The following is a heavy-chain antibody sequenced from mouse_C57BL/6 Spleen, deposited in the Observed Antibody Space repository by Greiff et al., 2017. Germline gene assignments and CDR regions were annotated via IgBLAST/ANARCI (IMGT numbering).Heavy chain of an antibody. V-gene: IGHV1-69*01. D-gene: IGHD2-5*01. J-gene: IGHJ4*01. Sequence: QVQLKQPGAELVMPGASVKLSCKASGYTFTSYWMHWVKQRPGQGLEWIGEIDPSDSYTNYNQKFKGKSTLTVDKSSSTAYMQLSSLTSEDSAVYYCARLSYSNYSMDYWGQGTSVTVSS. CDR2: IDPSDSYT. CDR3: ARLSYSNYSMDY. CDR1: GYTFTSYW.